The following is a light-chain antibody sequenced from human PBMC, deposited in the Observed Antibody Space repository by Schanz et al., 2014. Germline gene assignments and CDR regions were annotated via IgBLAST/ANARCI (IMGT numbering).Light chain of an antibody. CDR3: CSYAGSSTLV. CDR2: EDS. CDR1: SSDVGSHNL. V-gene: IGLV2-23*01. J-gene: IGLJ2*01. Sequence: QSALTQPASVSGSPGQSITISCTGTSSDVGSHNLVSWYQQYPGRAPKLMIYEDSTRPSGVSNRFSGSKSGNTASLTISRLQAEDEADYYCCSYAGSSTLVFGGGTKLTVL.